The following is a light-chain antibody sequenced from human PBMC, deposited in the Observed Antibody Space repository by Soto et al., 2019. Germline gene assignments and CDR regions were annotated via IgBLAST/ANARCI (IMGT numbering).Light chain of an antibody. V-gene: IGLV2-14*01. Sequence: QSALTQPASVSGSPGQSITISCTGTSSDIGDYKFVSWYQQHPEIAPKLMIYEVTNRPSGVSNRFSGSKSGNTASLTISGLQAEDEADYYCSSYTSTNTGIFGGGTKLTVL. CDR2: EVT. CDR1: SSDIGDYKF. J-gene: IGLJ2*01. CDR3: SSYTSTNTGI.